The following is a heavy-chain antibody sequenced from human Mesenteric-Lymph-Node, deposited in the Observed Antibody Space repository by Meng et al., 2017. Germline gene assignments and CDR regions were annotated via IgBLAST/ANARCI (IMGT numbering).Heavy chain of an antibody. V-gene: IGHV3-21*01. CDR1: GFTFSSYS. Sequence: GGSLRLSCAASGFTFSSYSMNWVRQAPGKGLEWVSSISSSSSYIYYADSVKGRFTISRDNAKNSLYLQMNSLRAEDTAVYYCARVMRSSSGWYGEGVSFDIWGQGTMVTVSS. D-gene: IGHD6-19*01. CDR3: ARVMRSSSGWYGEGVSFDI. J-gene: IGHJ3*02. CDR2: ISSSSSYI.